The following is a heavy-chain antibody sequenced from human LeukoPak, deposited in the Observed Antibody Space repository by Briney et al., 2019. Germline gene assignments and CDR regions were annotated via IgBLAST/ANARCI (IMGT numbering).Heavy chain of an antibody. Sequence: GGSLRLSCAASGFTFSSYWMSWVRQAPGKGLEWVANIKQDGSEKYYVDSVKGRFTISRDNAKNSPYLQMNSLRAEDTAVYYCASRYRSYYFLYWGQGTLVTVSS. CDR1: GFTFSSYW. CDR2: IKQDGSEK. D-gene: IGHD6-6*01. J-gene: IGHJ4*02. V-gene: IGHV3-7*01. CDR3: ASRYRSYYFLY.